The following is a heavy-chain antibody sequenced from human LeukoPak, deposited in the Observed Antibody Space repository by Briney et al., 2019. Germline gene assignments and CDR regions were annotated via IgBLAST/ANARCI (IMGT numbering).Heavy chain of an antibody. V-gene: IGHV1-18*01. CDR1: GYTFTSYG. J-gene: IGHJ6*03. D-gene: IGHD3-10*01. CDR3: ARGKEASYYPYYYYYYYMDV. CDR2: ISAYNANT. Sequence: GASVKVSCKASGYTFTSYGLSWVRQAPGQGLEWMGWISAYNANTNYAQKLQGRVSMTTDTSTSTAYMELRSLRSDDTAVYYCARGKEASYYPYYYYYYYMDVWGKGTTVTVSS.